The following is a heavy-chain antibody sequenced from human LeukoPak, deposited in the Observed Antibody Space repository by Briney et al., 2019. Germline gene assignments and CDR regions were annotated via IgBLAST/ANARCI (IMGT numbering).Heavy chain of an antibody. V-gene: IGHV3-43*02. D-gene: IGHD2/OR15-2a*01. CDR2: IKADGSGT. CDR3: ATWAFYHNLDV. Sequence: GGSLRLSCAASGFTIGPYAMYWVRQGPGRGLEWVSVIKADGSGTFYADSVRGRYTTSRDNSKNSLYLQMNSLTSEDTALYYCATWAFYHNLDVWGQGTTVIVSS. CDR1: GFTIGPYA. J-gene: IGHJ6*02.